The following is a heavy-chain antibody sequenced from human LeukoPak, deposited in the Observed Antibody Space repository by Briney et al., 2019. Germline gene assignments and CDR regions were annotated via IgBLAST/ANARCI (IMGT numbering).Heavy chain of an antibody. Sequence: SQTLSLTCALSGDIFSSNIAAWDWIRQSPSRGLEWLVRTYYRSKWSNDYAGSVKSRITINPDTSKNHFSLQLNSVTPEDTAVYYCARGQSSSSDFTFDYWGQGTLVTVSS. CDR2: TYYRSKWSN. J-gene: IGHJ4*02. V-gene: IGHV6-1*01. CDR3: ARGQSSSSDFTFDY. CDR1: GDIFSSNIAA. D-gene: IGHD6-6*01.